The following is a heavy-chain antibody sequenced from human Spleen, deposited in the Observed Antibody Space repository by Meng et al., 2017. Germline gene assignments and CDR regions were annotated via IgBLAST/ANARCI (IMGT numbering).Heavy chain of an antibody. V-gene: IGHV4-59*01. D-gene: IGHD4-23*01. J-gene: IGHJ6*02. CDR1: GGSISSYY. CDR2: IYYSGST. Sequence: GSLRLSCSVSGGSISSYYWSWIRQPPGKGLEWIGYIYYSGSTNYNPSLKSRVTISVDTSKNQFSLKLTSVTAADTAVYYCARSEDYTGNALSHGMDVWGQGTTVTVSS. CDR3: ARSEDYTGNALSHGMDV.